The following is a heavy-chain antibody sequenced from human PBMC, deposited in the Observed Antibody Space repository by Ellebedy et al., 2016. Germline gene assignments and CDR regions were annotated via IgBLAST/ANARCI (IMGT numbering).Heavy chain of an antibody. J-gene: IGHJ4*02. D-gene: IGHD1-1*01. CDR3: ARGPRAPYWNYFDY. CDR1: GGSISSYY. Sequence: SETLSLXXTVSGGSISSYYWSWIRQPPGKGLEWIGYIYYSGSTNYNPSLKSRVTISVDTSKNQFSLKLSSVTAADTAVYYCARGPRAPYWNYFDYWGQGTLVTVSS. V-gene: IGHV4-59*12. CDR2: IYYSGST.